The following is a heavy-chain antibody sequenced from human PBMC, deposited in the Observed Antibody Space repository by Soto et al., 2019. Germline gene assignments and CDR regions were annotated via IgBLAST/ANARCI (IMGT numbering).Heavy chain of an antibody. V-gene: IGHV3-74*01. CDR1: GFTLSGHW. J-gene: IGHJ5*02. Sequence: PGGSLILSCAASGFTLSGHWMHWVRQAPGKGLVWVSRINSDGSDTSHADSVKGRFTVSRDNARNTLYLQMNSLTVEDTAVYYCIRSAPRTSGWFEHWGQGP. D-gene: IGHD1-1*01. CDR3: IRSAPRTSGWFEH. CDR2: INSDGSDT.